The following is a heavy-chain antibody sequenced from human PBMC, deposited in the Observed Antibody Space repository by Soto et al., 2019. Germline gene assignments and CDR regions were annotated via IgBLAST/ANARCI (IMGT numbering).Heavy chain of an antibody. J-gene: IGHJ5*02. Sequence: HPGGSLRLSCAASGFTFNSYAMSWVRQAPGKGLEWVSTVTDSGGSTYYTDSVKGRFTISRDNSKNTLYLQMNSLRDEDTAVYYCAKDPLPYRSGSDEWFDPWGQGTLVTVSS. D-gene: IGHD6-19*01. CDR1: GFTFNSYA. CDR3: AKDPLPYRSGSDEWFDP. CDR2: VTDSGGST. V-gene: IGHV3-23*01.